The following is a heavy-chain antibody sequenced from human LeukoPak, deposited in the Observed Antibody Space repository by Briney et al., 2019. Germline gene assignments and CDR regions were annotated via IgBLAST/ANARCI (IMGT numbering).Heavy chain of an antibody. V-gene: IGHV1-2*02. J-gene: IGHJ5*02. CDR2: INPNSGGT. D-gene: IGHD3-10*01. CDR1: GYTFTGYY. Sequence: ASVTVSCKASGYTFTGYYMFWVRQAPGQGLEWMGWINPNSGGTNYAQEFQGRVTMTRDTSISTAYMELSTLRSDDTAVYYCALIGDHAWFDPWGQGTLVTVSS. CDR3: ALIGDHAWFDP.